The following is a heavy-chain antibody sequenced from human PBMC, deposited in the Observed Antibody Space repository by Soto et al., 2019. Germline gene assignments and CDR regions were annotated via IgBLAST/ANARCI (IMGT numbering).Heavy chain of an antibody. CDR2: INSYGRST. Sequence: GGPLTPPCLSFVFTLGRYGTHWVRHARGKGLVWGSRINSYGRSTSYADSVKGRFTISRDNAKNTLYLQMNSLRAEDTAVYYCARDLTGTRICSRYYYGMDVWGQGTTVTVSS. CDR1: VFTLGRYG. D-gene: IGHD4-4*01. J-gene: IGHJ6*02. CDR3: ARDLTGTRICSRYYYGMDV. V-gene: IGHV3-74*01.